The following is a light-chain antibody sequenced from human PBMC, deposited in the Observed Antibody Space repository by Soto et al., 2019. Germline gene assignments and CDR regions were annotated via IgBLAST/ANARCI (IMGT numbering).Light chain of an antibody. CDR3: QQSYSTPQT. J-gene: IGKJ1*01. Sequence: IQMTQSPSSLSASVGDRVTITCRASQSISSYLNWYQQKPGKAPKLLIYAASSLQSGVPSRFSGSGSGTDFTLTISSLQPEDFATYYCQQSYSTPQTFGQVTKVDIK. CDR2: AAS. CDR1: QSISSY. V-gene: IGKV1-39*01.